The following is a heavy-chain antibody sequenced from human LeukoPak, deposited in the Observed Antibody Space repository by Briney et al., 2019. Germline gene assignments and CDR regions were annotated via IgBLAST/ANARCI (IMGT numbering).Heavy chain of an antibody. CDR2: ISYDGSNK. CDR3: ANSGSSWYYYGMDV. CDR1: GFTFSSYG. J-gene: IGHJ6*02. Sequence: GGSLRLSCAASGFTFSSYGMHWVRQAPGKGLEWVAVISYDGSNKYYADSVKGRFTISRDNSKNTLYLQMNSLRAEDTAVYYCANSGSSWYYYGMDVWGQGTTVTVSS. D-gene: IGHD6-13*01. V-gene: IGHV3-30*18.